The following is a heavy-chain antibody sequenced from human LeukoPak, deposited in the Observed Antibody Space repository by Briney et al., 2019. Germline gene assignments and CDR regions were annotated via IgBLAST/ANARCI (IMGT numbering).Heavy chain of an antibody. J-gene: IGHJ4*02. CDR3: AKAGSSSWGYFDY. Sequence: GGSLRLSCAASGFTFRTYGMHWVRQAPGKGLEWVAFIRNDGTIKYYADSVKGRFTISRDNSKSTLYLQMNSLRAEDTAVYYCAKAGSSSWGYFDYWGQGTLVTVSS. V-gene: IGHV3-30*02. CDR1: GFTFRTYG. CDR2: IRNDGTIK. D-gene: IGHD6-13*01.